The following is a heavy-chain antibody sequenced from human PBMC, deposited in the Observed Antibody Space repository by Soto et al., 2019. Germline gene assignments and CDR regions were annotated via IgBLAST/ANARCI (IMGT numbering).Heavy chain of an antibody. CDR1: GFTFSSYG. D-gene: IGHD3-22*01. J-gene: IGHJ6*02. Sequence: QVQLMESGGSVLQPGRSLRLSCAASGFTFSSYGMHWVRQAPGKGLEWVTIISNDGSIQYYGDSVKGPCTVSRDNSKTTPLLEMNTLPAEDTATYYCAKDRRDSSGTCSRCFGMDVWGQGTTVTVSS. CDR2: ISNDGSIQ. CDR3: AKDRRDSSGTCSRCFGMDV. V-gene: IGHV3-30*18.